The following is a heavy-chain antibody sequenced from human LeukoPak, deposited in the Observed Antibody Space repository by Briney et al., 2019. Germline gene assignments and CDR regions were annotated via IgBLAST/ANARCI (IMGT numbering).Heavy chain of an antibody. CDR3: ARISGSLHFDY. Sequence: ASVKVSCKASGCTFTSYYMHWVRQAPGQGLEWMGIINPSGGSTSYAQKFQGRVTMTRDTSTSTVYMELSSLRSEDTAVYYCARISGSLHFDYWGQGTLVTVSS. CDR2: INPSGGST. V-gene: IGHV1-46*01. CDR1: GCTFTSYY. D-gene: IGHD1-26*01. J-gene: IGHJ4*02.